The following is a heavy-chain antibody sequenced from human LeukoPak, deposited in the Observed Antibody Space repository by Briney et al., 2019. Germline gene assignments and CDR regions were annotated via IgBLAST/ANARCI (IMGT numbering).Heavy chain of an antibody. CDR3: AKATYYDYIWGSYRYTGGDY. Sequence: GGSLRLSCAASGFTFSSYWMSWVRQAPGKGLEWVSAISGSGGSTYYADSVKGRFTISRDNSKNTLYLQMNSLRAEDTAVYYCAKATYYDYIWGSYRYTGGDYWGQGTLVTVSS. J-gene: IGHJ4*02. CDR1: GFTFSSYW. V-gene: IGHV3-23*01. D-gene: IGHD3-16*02. CDR2: ISGSGGST.